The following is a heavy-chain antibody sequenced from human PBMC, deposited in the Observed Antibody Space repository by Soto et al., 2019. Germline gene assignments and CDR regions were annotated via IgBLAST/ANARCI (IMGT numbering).Heavy chain of an antibody. Sequence: SETLSLTCTVSGGSISSYYWSWIRQPPGKGLEWIGYIYYSGSTNYNPSLKSRVTISVDTSKNQFSLKLSSVTAADTAVYYCARSSRGRKAVAGTLFDYWGQGTLVTVSS. D-gene: IGHD6-19*01. V-gene: IGHV4-59*01. J-gene: IGHJ4*02. CDR1: GGSISSYY. CDR3: ARSSRGRKAVAGTLFDY. CDR2: IYYSGST.